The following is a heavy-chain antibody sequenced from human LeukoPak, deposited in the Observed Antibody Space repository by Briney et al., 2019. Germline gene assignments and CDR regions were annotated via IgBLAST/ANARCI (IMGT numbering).Heavy chain of an antibody. Sequence: SETLSLTCTVSGVSITNYYWAWIRQPAGKGLEWIGRMYISGSTNYNPSLKSRVTISIDESNNQFSLKLRSVTAADTAVYYCARDYLVGAPLDSWGHGTLVTVSS. D-gene: IGHD1-26*01. CDR2: MYISGST. V-gene: IGHV4-4*07. CDR1: GVSITNYY. CDR3: ARDYLVGAPLDS. J-gene: IGHJ5*01.